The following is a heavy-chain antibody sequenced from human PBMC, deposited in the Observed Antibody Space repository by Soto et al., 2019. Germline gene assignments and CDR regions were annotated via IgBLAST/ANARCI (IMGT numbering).Heavy chain of an antibody. V-gene: IGHV1-69*06. CDR3: ARWYSDSSGFIMVLSYYVMVV. CDR2: IIPIFGTA. J-gene: IGHJ6*01. CDR1: GGTFSSYA. Sequence: SVKGACKASGGTFSSYAISWVRQAPGQGLEWMGGIIPIFGTANYAQKFQGRVTITADKSTSTAYMELSSLRSEDTAVYYCARWYSDSSGFIMVLSYYVMVVR. D-gene: IGHD3-22*01.